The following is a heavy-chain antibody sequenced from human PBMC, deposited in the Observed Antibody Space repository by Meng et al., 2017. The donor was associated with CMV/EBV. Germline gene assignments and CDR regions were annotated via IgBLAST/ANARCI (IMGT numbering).Heavy chain of an antibody. CDR3: ARGHDYGDYALDY. CDR2: INHSGST. D-gene: IGHD4-17*01. Sequence: SETLSPTCAVYGGSFSGYYWSWIRQPPGKGLEWIGEINHSGSTNYNPSLKSRVTISVDTSKNQFSLKLSSVTAADTAVYYCARGHDYGDYALDYWGQGTLVTVSS. J-gene: IGHJ4*02. V-gene: IGHV4-34*01. CDR1: GGSFSGYY.